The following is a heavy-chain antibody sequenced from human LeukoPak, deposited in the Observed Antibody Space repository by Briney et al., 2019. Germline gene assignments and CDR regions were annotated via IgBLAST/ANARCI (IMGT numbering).Heavy chain of an antibody. CDR3: ATSFFYDSSVQGAFDI. Sequence: GASVKVSCKASGYTFTGYYMHWVRQAPGQGLEWMGWINPNSGGTNYAQKFQGRVTMTRDTSISTAYMELSRLRSDDTAVYYCATSFFYDSSVQGAFDIWGQGTMVTVSS. D-gene: IGHD3-22*01. CDR1: GYTFTGYY. V-gene: IGHV1-2*02. CDR2: INPNSGGT. J-gene: IGHJ3*02.